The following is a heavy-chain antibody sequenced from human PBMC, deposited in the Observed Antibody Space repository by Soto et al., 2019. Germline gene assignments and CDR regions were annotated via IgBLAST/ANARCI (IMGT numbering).Heavy chain of an antibody. V-gene: IGHV6-1*01. CDR2: TYYRSKWYN. Sequence: QIQLRQSGPGLVKPSQTLSVTCAISGDSVSSNSAAWNWTRQSPSRGLEWLGRTYYRSKWYNDYAVSVKGRVTIHPDTSKNQFSLQLNSVTPEDTAVYYCARDRVAADRFDYWGQGTLVTVSS. J-gene: IGHJ4*02. D-gene: IGHD6-13*01. CDR3: ARDRVAADRFDY. CDR1: GDSVSSNSAA.